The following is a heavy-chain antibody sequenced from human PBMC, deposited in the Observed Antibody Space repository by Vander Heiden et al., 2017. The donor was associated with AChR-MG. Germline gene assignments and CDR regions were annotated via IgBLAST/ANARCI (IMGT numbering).Heavy chain of an antibody. D-gene: IGHD6-13*01. J-gene: IGHJ6*02. Sequence: QVQLQESGPGLVKPSETLSLTCTVSGGSLSSYYWSWIRQPAGKGLEWIGRIYTSGSTNYNPSLKSRVTMSVDTSKNQFSLKLSSVTAADTAVYYCARDSPYSSSWSYYYYYYGMDVWGQGTTVTVSS. CDR3: ARDSPYSSSWSYYYYYYGMDV. CDR2: IYTSGST. V-gene: IGHV4-4*07. CDR1: GGSLSSYY.